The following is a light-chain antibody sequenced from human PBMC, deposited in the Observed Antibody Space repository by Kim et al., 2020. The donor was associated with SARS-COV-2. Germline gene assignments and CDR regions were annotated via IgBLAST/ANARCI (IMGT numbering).Light chain of an antibody. J-gene: IGLJ3*02. CDR1: ASDIGYYNS. CDR2: DVR. CDR3: SSYTTDTTWV. Sequence: QYALAQPASVSGFPGQSITISCSGAASDIGYYNSVSWFRQFPGKAPKLIIYDVRYRPSGVSSRFSGSKSGNTASLTISGLQAEDEADYYCSSYTTDTTWVFGGGTQLTVL. V-gene: IGLV2-14*03.